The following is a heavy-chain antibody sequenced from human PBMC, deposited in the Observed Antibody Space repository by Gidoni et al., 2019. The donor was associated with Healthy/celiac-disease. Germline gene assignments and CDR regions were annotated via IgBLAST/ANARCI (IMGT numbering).Heavy chain of an antibody. V-gene: IGHV3-23*01. J-gene: IGHJ4*02. D-gene: IGHD3-22*01. CDR1: GFPFSSYA. CDR3: AKDIDYYDSSGYYYGDY. CDR2: ISGRGCST. Sequence: EVQLLESGGGLVQPGGSLRLSCAASGFPFSSYAMSWVRQAPGQGLEWVSAISGRGCSTYYADSVKGRFTISRDNSKNTLYLQMNSLRAEDTAVYYCAKDIDYYDSSGYYYGDYWGQGTLVTVSS.